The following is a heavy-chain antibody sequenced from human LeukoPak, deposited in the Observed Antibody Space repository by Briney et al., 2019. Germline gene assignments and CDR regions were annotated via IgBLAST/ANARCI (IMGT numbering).Heavy chain of an antibody. V-gene: IGHV3-21*06. CDR2: ISSSSYI. D-gene: IGHD5-18*01. CDR3: ARESQWIQLWFYLGY. J-gene: IGHJ4*02. CDR1: GFTFSSYS. Sequence: PGGSLRLSCAASGFTFSSYSINWVRQAPGKGLEWVSSISSSSYIYYAGSVKGRFTISRDNAKNSVYLQMNSLRAEDTAVYYCARESQWIQLWFYLGYWGQGTLVTVSS.